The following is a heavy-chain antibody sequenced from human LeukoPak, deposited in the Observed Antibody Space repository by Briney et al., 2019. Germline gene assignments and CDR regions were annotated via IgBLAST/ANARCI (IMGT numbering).Heavy chain of an antibody. CDR3: AKEYYYDSSGYYFLDY. CDR2: ISYDGSNK. Sequence: SGGSLRLSCAASGFTFSSYGMHWVRQAPGMGLEWVAVISYDGSNKYYADSVKGRFTISRDNSKNTLYLQMNSLRAEDTAVYYCAKEYYYDSSGYYFLDYWGQGTLVTVSS. V-gene: IGHV3-30*18. J-gene: IGHJ4*02. CDR1: GFTFSSYG. D-gene: IGHD3-22*01.